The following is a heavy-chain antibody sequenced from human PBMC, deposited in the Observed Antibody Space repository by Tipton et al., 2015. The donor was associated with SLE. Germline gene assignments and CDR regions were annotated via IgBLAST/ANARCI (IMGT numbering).Heavy chain of an antibody. J-gene: IGHJ6*02. Sequence: GSLRLSCAASGFTFRSYEMNWVRQAPGRGLEWVSYISNTGGTKYYADSVKGRFTITRDNGKNSLYLLMNSLRAEDTGVYYCARAPEPAANYQYYGMDVWGQGTTVTVSS. V-gene: IGHV3-48*03. D-gene: IGHD2-2*01. CDR2: ISNTGGTK. CDR1: GFTFRSYE. CDR3: ARAPEPAANYQYYGMDV.